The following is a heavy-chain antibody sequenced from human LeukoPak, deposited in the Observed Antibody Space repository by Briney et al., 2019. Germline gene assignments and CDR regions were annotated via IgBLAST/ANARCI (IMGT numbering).Heavy chain of an antibody. J-gene: IGHJ5*02. CDR2: INPNSGGT. D-gene: IGHD1-26*01. CDR3: ARDLVGARGEWFDP. CDR1: GYTFTGYY. Sequence: ASVKVSCKASGYTFTGYYMHWVRQAPGQGLEWMGWINPNSGGTNYAQKFQGRVTMTRGTSISTAYMELSRLRSDDTAAYYCARDLVGARGEWFDPWGQGTLVTVSS. V-gene: IGHV1-2*02.